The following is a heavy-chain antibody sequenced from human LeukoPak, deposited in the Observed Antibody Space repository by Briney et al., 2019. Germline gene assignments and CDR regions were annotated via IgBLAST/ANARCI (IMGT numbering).Heavy chain of an antibody. CDR3: ARPSVDGSGSYPY. D-gene: IGHD3-10*01. J-gene: IGHJ4*02. V-gene: IGHV5-10-1*01. CDR1: GYSFTSYW. Sequence: GESLRISCKSPGYSFTSYWISWVRQMPGKGLEWMGRIDPSDSYTNYSPSFQGHVTISANKSISTADLQWSSLKASDTAMFYCARPSVDGSGSYPYWGQGTLVTVSS. CDR2: IDPSDSYT.